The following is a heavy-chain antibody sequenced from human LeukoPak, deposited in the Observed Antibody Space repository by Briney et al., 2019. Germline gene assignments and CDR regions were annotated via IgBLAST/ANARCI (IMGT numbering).Heavy chain of an antibody. Sequence: SGTLSLTCTVSGGSITSNKWWSWVRQPPGKGLEWIGEIYHSGSTNYNPSLKSRVTISVDKSKNQFSLKLSSVTAADTAVYYCARSRSGYYGDVDYWGQGTLVTVSS. D-gene: IGHD3-3*01. V-gene: IGHV4-4*02. J-gene: IGHJ4*02. CDR3: ARSRSGYYGDVDY. CDR1: GGSITSNKW. CDR2: IYHSGST.